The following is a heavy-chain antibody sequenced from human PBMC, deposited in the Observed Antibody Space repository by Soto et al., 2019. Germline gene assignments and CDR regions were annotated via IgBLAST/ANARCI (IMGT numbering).Heavy chain of an antibody. J-gene: IGHJ4*02. Sequence: PSETLSLTCTVSGGSISSYYWSWIRQPPGKGLEWIGYIYYSGSTNYNPSLKSRVTISVGKSKNQLSLKLSSVTAADTAVYYCARSQTTVTSYDYWGQGTLVTVSS. CDR2: IYYSGST. CDR1: GGSISSYY. V-gene: IGHV4-59*12. CDR3: ARSQTTVTSYDY. D-gene: IGHD4-17*01.